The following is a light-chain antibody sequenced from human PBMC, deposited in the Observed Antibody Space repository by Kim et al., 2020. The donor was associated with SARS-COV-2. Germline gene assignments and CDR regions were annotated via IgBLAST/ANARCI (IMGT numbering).Light chain of an antibody. V-gene: IGKV3-15*01. CDR1: KSVTSS. CDR2: GAS. Sequence: EIVMTQSPATLSVSPGERATLSCRASKSVTSSLAWYQQKPGQAPRLLIYGASTRATGIPARFSGSGYGTEFTLTISSLQSEDFAVYYWQQYNDWPPRTFGQGTKVDIK. CDR3: QQYNDWPPRT. J-gene: IGKJ1*01.